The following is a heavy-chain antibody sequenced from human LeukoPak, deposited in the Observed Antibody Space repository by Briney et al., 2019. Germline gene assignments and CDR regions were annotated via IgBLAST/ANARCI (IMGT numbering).Heavy chain of an antibody. J-gene: IGHJ4*02. CDR2: ISGSGGST. V-gene: IGHV3-23*01. CDR3: AKDKWYYYDSSGYYHDY. Sequence: GASLRLSCAASGFTFSSYAMSWVRQAPGKGLEWVSAISGSGGSTYYADSVKGRFTISRDNSKSTLYLQMNSLRAEGTAVYYCAKDKWYYYDSSGYYHDYWGQGTLVTVSS. CDR1: GFTFSSYA. D-gene: IGHD3-22*01.